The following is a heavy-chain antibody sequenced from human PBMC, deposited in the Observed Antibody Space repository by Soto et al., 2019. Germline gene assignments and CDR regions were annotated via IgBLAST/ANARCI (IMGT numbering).Heavy chain of an antibody. Sequence: QLQLQESGSGLVKPSQTLSLTCAVSGVSISSGGHSCSWILQPPGKGLEWIGYIYHSGSTYYNSSLKRRVTISVDRSKNQFSLKLSSVTAADTAVYYCASVPTPWGQGTLVTVSS. J-gene: IGHJ5*02. D-gene: IGHD2-2*01. CDR3: ASVPTP. CDR1: GVSISSGGHS. CDR2: IYHSGST. V-gene: IGHV4-30-2*01.